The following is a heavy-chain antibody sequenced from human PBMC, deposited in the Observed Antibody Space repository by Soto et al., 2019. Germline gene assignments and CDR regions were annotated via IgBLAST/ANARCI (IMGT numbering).Heavy chain of an antibody. J-gene: IGHJ6*02. CDR1: GFTFSSYA. CDR2: ISYDGSNK. D-gene: IGHD5-18*01. V-gene: IGHV3-30-3*01. Sequence: QVQLVESGGGVVQPGRSLRLSCAASGFTFSSYAMHWVRQAPGKGLDWVAVISYDGSNKYYADSVKGRFTISRDNSKNTLYLQMNSLRAEDTAVYYCARIDVDTAMVNYYYYGMDVWGQGTTVTVSS. CDR3: ARIDVDTAMVNYYYYGMDV.